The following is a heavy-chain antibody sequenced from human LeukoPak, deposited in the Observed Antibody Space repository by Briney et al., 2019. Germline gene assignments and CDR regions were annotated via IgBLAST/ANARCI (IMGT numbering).Heavy chain of an antibody. Sequence: SETLSLTCTASGGSISSSSYYWGWIRQPPGKGLEWIGSIYYSGSTYYNPSLKSRVTISVDTSKNQFSLKLSSVTAADTAVYYCARLRYFDWLLLGNPLDYWGQGTLVTVSS. CDR1: GGSISSSSYY. CDR3: ARLRYFDWLLLGNPLDY. D-gene: IGHD3-9*01. J-gene: IGHJ4*02. V-gene: IGHV4-39*01. CDR2: IYYSGST.